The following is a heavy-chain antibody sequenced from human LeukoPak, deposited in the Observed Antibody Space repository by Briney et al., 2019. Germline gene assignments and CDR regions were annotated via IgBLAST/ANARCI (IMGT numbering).Heavy chain of an antibody. CDR2: IYTSGST. Sequence: SGTLSLTCAVSGGSISSSNWWSWVRQPPGKGLEWIGRIYTSGSTNYNPSLKSRVTISVDTSKNQFSLKLSSVTAADTAVYYCARGTRGGYYFDYWGQGTLVTVSS. J-gene: IGHJ4*02. D-gene: IGHD2-2*01. CDR1: GGSISSSNW. V-gene: IGHV4-4*02. CDR3: ARGTRGGYYFDY.